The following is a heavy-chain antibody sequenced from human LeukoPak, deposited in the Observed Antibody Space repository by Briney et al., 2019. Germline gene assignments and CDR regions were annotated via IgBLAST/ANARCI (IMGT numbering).Heavy chain of an antibody. Sequence: GGSLRLSCAASGFTFSSYSMNRVRQAPGKGLEGVSGISWNSGSIGYADSVKGRFTISRDNAKNSLYLQMNSLRAEDMALYYCAKDMGPRLSGSFDYWGQGTLVTVSS. CDR2: ISWNSGSI. V-gene: IGHV3-9*03. CDR1: GFTFSSYS. CDR3: AKDMGPRLSGSFDY. J-gene: IGHJ4*02. D-gene: IGHD1-26*01.